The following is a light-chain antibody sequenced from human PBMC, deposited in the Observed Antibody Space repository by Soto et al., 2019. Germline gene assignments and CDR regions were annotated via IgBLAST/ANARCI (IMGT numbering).Light chain of an antibody. V-gene: IGKV1-5*01. CDR1: QGFNSR. CDR2: DAS. CDR3: LQHNSYPLT. J-gene: IGKJ4*01. Sequence: DIQLTQSPSTLSASVGDRVTITCRASQGFNSRLAWYQQKPGKAPKLLIYDASNFESGVPSRFSGSGSGTEFTLTISSLQPDDFATYYCLQHNSYPLTFGGGTKVDIK.